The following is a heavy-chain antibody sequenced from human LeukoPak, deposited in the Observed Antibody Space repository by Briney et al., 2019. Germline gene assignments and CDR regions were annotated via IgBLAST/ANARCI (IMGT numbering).Heavy chain of an antibody. D-gene: IGHD3-10*01. CDR2: IIGRGVRT. CDR3: TKDAGDYSMVRGVTLFFSPLDN. J-gene: IGHJ4*02. CDR1: GFTFSTFA. Sequence: PGGSLRLSCAASGFTFSTFATSCVRQAPGKGLECVSSIIGRGVRTYYADSVRGRFTISRDNSKNTLYLQMNSLRVEDTAVYYCTKDAGDYSMVRGVTLFFSPLDNWGQGTLVTVSS. V-gene: IGHV3-23*01.